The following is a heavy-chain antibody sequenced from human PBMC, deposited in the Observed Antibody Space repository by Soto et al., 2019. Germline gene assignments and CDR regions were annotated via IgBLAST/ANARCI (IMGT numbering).Heavy chain of an antibody. CDR1: GYTFTTYG. CDR3: ARDGDGPGRHYDY. J-gene: IGHJ4*02. CDR2: IGPYTGVT. V-gene: IGHV1-18*01. D-gene: IGHD3-10*01. Sequence: QVQLVQSGAEVKNPGASVKVSCKASGYTFTTYGFSWVRKAPGQGLDWMGWIGPYTGVTNYAQQFQGRVTMTTDTSTSTAYMELRSLTSDDTALYYCARDGDGPGRHYDYWGQGTLITVSS.